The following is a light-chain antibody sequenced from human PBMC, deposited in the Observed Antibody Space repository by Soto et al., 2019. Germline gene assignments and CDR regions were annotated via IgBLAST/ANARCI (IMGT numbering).Light chain of an antibody. CDR2: DAS. CDR3: QQRSNWPVT. CDR1: QRVSSY. Sequence: EIVLTQSPGTLSLSPGERATLSCRASQRVSSYLALYQQKPGQAPRLIIYDASTRATGISARFSGSGSGTDFTLTSSSLEPEDFAVYYCQQRSNWPVTFGQGTKVEVK. J-gene: IGKJ1*01. V-gene: IGKV3-11*01.